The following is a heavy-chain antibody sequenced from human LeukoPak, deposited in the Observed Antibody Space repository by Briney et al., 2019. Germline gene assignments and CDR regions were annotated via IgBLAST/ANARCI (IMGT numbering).Heavy chain of an antibody. D-gene: IGHD5-24*01. J-gene: IGHJ4*02. Sequence: SETLSLTCAVYGGSFSDYYWSWIRQPPGKGLEWIGEIDHSGITNHNPSLKSRVTISVDTSKNEISLKVTSVSAADTAVYYCASVALATSNFNYWGQGILVTVSS. V-gene: IGHV4-34*01. CDR2: IDHSGIT. CDR3: ASVALATSNFNY. CDR1: GGSFSDYY.